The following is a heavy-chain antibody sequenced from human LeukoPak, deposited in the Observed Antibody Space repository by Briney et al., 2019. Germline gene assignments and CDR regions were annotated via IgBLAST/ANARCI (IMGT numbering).Heavy chain of an antibody. V-gene: IGHV3-23*01. CDR2: ISGSGGST. CDR3: AKGGAVAGTTGKMREVGGYYYMDV. J-gene: IGHJ6*03. D-gene: IGHD6-19*01. CDR1: GFTFSSYG. Sequence: PGGSLRLSCAASGFTFSSYGMSWVRQAPGKGLEWVSAISGSGGSTYYADSVKGRFTISRDNSKNTLYLQMNSLRAEDTAVYYCAKGGAVAGTTGKMREVGGYYYMDVWGKGTTVTISS.